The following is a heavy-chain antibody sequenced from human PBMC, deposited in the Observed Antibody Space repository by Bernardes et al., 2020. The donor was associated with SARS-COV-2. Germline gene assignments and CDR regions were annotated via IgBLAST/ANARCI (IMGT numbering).Heavy chain of an antibody. CDR2: INHSGST. D-gene: IGHD1-20*01. V-gene: IGHV4-34*01. CDR3: ARGLYNWNFHS. J-gene: IGHJ4*02. Sequence: SGTLSLTCAVYGGSFSGYYWSWIRQPPGKGLEWIGEINHSGSTNYNPSLKSRVTISVDTSKNQFSLKLSSVTAADTAVYYCARGLYNWNFHSWGQGTLVTVSS. CDR1: GGSFSGYY.